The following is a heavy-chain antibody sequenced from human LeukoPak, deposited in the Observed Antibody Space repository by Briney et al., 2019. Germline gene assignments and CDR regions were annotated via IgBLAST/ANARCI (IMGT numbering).Heavy chain of an antibody. D-gene: IGHD1-26*01. CDR1: GFTFSSYA. CDR3: ARAGSIRFDY. Sequence: GGSPRLSCAASGFTFSSYAMSWVRQAPGKGLEWVSGISGSGGGTYYADSVKGRFTISRDDSKNTMYLQMNSLRAEDTAVYYCARAGSIRFDYWGQGTLVTVSS. CDR2: ISGSGGGT. J-gene: IGHJ4*02. V-gene: IGHV3-23*01.